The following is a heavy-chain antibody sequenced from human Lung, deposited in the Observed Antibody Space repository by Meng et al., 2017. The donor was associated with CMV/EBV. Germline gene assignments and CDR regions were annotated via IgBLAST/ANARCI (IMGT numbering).Heavy chain of an antibody. Sequence: PAQTLSRPRAVSGGSAGSGRYYCSWIRQHPGKRLEWIGYIYYTGSTFYNPSPKNRVTLSIATSNNQFSLKLLPATAADTAVYYCAREACRDGYATPKFDYWGQGTLVTVSS. CDR1: GGSAGSGRYY. CDR3: AREACRDGYATPKFDY. V-gene: IGHV4-31*11. J-gene: IGHJ4*02. CDR2: IYYTGST. D-gene: IGHD5-24*01.